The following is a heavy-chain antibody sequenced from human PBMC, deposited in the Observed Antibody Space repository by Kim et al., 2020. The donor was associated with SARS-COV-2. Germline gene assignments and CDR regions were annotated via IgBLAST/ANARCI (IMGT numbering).Heavy chain of an antibody. D-gene: IGHD3-10*01. CDR3: ARARITMVRGVIITPIDY. V-gene: IGHV4-34*01. Sequence: RVTISVDTSKNQFSLKLSSVTAADTAVYYCARARITMVRGVIITPIDYWGQGTLVTVSS. J-gene: IGHJ4*02.